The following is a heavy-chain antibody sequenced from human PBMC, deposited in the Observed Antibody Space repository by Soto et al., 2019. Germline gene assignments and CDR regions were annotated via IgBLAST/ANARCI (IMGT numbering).Heavy chain of an antibody. CDR3: AHRTTTGTWWFDP. Sequence: QITLKESGPTLVKPTQTLTLTCTFSGFSLTTSGVGVGWIRQPPGKALQRLSLIYWDDDKLYSPSLKSRLTITKDTSKDQVVLTMTNMDSADTATYFCAHRTTTGTWWFDPWGQGTLVTVSS. V-gene: IGHV2-5*02. CDR1: GFSLTTSGVG. J-gene: IGHJ5*02. CDR2: IYWDDDK. D-gene: IGHD4-17*01.